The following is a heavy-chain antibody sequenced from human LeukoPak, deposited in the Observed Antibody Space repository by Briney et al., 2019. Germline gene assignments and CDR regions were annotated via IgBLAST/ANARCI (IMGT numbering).Heavy chain of an antibody. J-gene: IGHJ4*02. CDR3: ARDRGIAAADLDY. CDR2: ISSSSSYI. D-gene: IGHD6-13*01. V-gene: IGHV3-21*01. Sequence: GGSLRLSCAASGFIFKKYWMNWVRQAPGKGLEWVSSISSSSSYIYYADSVKGRFTISRDNAKNSLYLQMNSLRAEDTAVYYCARDRGIAAADLDYWGQGTLVTVSS. CDR1: GFIFKKYW.